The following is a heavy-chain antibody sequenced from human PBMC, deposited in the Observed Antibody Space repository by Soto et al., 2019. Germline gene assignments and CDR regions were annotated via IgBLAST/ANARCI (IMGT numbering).Heavy chain of an antibody. CDR2: VSGGGGST. V-gene: IGHV3-23*01. D-gene: IGHD6-13*01. CDR3: AKERYSSSWYGGDY. Sequence: EVQLLKSGGGLVQPGGSLRLSCVASGFTFSNYAMSWVRQAPGKGLEWVSVVSGGGGSTYYADSVKGRFTISRDNSKNTLYLQMNSLRAEDTAVYFCAKERYSSSWYGGDYWGQGTLVTVSS. CDR1: GFTFSNYA. J-gene: IGHJ4*02.